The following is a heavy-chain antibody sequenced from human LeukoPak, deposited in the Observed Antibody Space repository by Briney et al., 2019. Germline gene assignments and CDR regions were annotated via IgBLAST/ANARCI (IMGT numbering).Heavy chain of an antibody. CDR3: ARHYAGDYYGSGSYLDSYFDY. J-gene: IGHJ4*02. CDR1: GGSISSYY. CDR2: IYHSGST. V-gene: IGHV4-59*08. Sequence: KSSETLSLTCTVSGGSISSYYWSWIRQPPGKGLEWIGYIYHSGSTNYNPSLKSRVTISVDTSKNQFSLKLSSVTAADTAVYYCARHYAGDYYGSGSYLDSYFDYWGQGTLVTVSS. D-gene: IGHD3-10*01.